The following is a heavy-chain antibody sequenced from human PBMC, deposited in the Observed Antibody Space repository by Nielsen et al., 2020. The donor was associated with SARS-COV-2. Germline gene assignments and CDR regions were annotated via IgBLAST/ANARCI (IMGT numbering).Heavy chain of an antibody. CDR3: VRGMNYYYGMDV. Sequence: GGSLRLSFSASGFTFSSYAMNWVRQAPGKGLEYVSAISSHGGDTYQADSGNVRFTISRDNSKNTLYLQMSGLRPEDTALYYCVRGMNYYYGMDVWGQGTTVTVSS. CDR1: GFTFSSYA. CDR2: ISSHGGDT. J-gene: IGHJ6*02. V-gene: IGHV3-64D*06.